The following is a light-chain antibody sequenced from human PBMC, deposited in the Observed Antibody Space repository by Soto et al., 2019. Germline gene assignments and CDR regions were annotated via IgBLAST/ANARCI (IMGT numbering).Light chain of an antibody. J-gene: IGKJ5*01. CDR1: QNINTL. V-gene: IGKV1-5*01. CDR2: DAS. Sequence: DIQMTQSPSTLSASVGDRVTITCRASQNINTLLAWYQQKPGKAPQLLIYDASNLESGVPSRFSGSGSGTEFTLSISGLQPDDFATYYCQQLNSYPITFGQGTRLEIK. CDR3: QQLNSYPIT.